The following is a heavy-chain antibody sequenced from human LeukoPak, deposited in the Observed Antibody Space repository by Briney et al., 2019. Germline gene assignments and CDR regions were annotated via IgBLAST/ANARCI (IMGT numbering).Heavy chain of an antibody. CDR2: VFYSGST. J-gene: IGHJ4*02. V-gene: IGHV4-31*03. CDR3: ARECDSSGPFGY. CDR1: GGSISSGGYY. Sequence: PSETLSLTCTVSGGSISSGGYYWSWIRQHPGKGLEWIGYVFYSGSTYYNPSLKSRVTISVDTSKNQFSLKLSSVTAADTAVYYCARECDSSGPFGYWGQGTLVTVSS. D-gene: IGHD3-22*01.